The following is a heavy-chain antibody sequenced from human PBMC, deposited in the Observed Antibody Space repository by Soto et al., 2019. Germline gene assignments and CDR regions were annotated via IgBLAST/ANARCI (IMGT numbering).Heavy chain of an antibody. CDR1: GFTFSSYG. J-gene: IGHJ6*03. CDR3: ERGGHRLITVTESSSSHYYMDV. V-gene: IGHV3-33*01. CDR2: IWYDGSNK. D-gene: IGHD4-17*01. Sequence: QVQLVESGGGVVQPGRSLRLSCAASGFTFSSYGMHWVRQAPGKGLEWVAVIWYDGSNKYYADSVKGRFTISRDNSKNTLYLQMNSLRAEDTALYYCERGGHRLITVTESSSSHYYMDVW.